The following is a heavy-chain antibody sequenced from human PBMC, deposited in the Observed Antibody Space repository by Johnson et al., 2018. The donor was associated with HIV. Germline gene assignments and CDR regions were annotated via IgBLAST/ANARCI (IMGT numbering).Heavy chain of an antibody. D-gene: IGHD2-2*01. CDR3: AVWGCSSTSCYGEGAFDI. CDR1: GFTFSSYG. CDR2: IWYDGSNK. V-gene: IGHV3-33*03. Sequence: VQLVESGGGVVQPGRSPRLSCAASGFTFSSYGMHWVRQAPGKGLEWVAVIWYDGSNKYYADSVKGRFTISRDYAKKSLYLQMNSLRAEDTALYYCAVWGCSSTSCYGEGAFDIWGQGTMVTVSS. J-gene: IGHJ3*02.